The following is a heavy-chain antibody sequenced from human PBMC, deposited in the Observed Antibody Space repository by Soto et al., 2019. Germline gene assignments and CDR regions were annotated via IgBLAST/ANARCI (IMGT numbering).Heavy chain of an antibody. CDR1: GYTFTSYA. V-gene: IGHV1-3*01. Sequence: ASLKVSCKTSGYTFTSYAMRWVRQAPGQRLEWMGWINAGNGNTKYSQKFQGRVTITRDTSASTAYMELSSLRSEDTAVYYCANSVKGPLLDYWGQGTLVTVSS. J-gene: IGHJ4*02. CDR3: ANSVKGPLLDY. CDR2: INAGNGNT.